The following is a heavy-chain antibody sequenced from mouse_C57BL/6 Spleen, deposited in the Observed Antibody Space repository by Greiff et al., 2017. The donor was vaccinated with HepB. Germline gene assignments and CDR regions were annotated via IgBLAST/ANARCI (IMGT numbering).Heavy chain of an antibody. Sequence: VQLQQPGAELVKPGASVKLSCKASGYTFTSYWMQWVKQRPGQGLEWIGEIDPSDSYTNYNQKFKGKATLTVDTSSSTAYMQLSSLTSEDSAVYYCARGGRYYAMDYWGQGTSVTVSS. J-gene: IGHJ4*01. CDR3: ARGGRYYAMDY. V-gene: IGHV1-50*01. CDR2: IDPSDSYT. CDR1: GYTFTSYW.